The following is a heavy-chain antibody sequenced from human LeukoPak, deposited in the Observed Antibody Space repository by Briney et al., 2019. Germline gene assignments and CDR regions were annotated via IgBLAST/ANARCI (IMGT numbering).Heavy chain of an antibody. CDR3: ARLMATIYGIDY. CDR1: GYSISSGYY. CDR2: IYHSGST. Sequence: SETLSLTCIVSGYSISSGYYWGWIRQPPGKGLEWIGSIYHSGSTYYTPSLKSRVTISVDTSKSQFSLKVSSVTAADTAVYYCARLMATIYGIDYWGQGTLVTVSS. J-gene: IGHJ4*02. V-gene: IGHV4-38-2*02. D-gene: IGHD5-24*01.